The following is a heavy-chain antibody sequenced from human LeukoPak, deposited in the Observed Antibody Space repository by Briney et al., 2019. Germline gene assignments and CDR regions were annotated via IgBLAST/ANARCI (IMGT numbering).Heavy chain of an antibody. V-gene: IGHV1-69*04. D-gene: IGHD2-15*01. CDR2: IIPIFGIA. Sequence: GASVKVSCKASGGTFSSYAISWVRQAPGQGLEWMGRIIPIFGIANYAQKFQGRVTTTADKSTSTAYMELSSLRSEDTAVYYCARGYCSGGSCYSGDYWGQGTLVTVSS. CDR1: GGTFSSYA. J-gene: IGHJ4*02. CDR3: ARGYCSGGSCYSGDY.